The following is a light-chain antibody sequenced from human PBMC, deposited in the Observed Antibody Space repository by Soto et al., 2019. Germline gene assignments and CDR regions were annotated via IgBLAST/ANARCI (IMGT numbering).Light chain of an antibody. J-gene: IGKJ1*01. CDR2: AAS. V-gene: IGKV1-6*01. CDR3: LQDYASPWT. Sequence: AIQMTQSPSSLSASVGDRVTVTCRASQGVGNDLGWYQHKPGKAPKLLIFAASTLQTGVPSRFSGSGSGTDFTLTISGLQAEDSATYYYLQDYASPWTFGQGTKVEVK. CDR1: QGVGND.